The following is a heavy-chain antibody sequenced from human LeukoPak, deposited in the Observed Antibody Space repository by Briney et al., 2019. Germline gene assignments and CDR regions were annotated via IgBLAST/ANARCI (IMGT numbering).Heavy chain of an antibody. Sequence: GGSLRLSCAASGFTFSSYWMHWIRQAPGKGLVWVSRIKSDGSSTNYADSVKGRFTISRDNAKNTLYLQMNSLRAEDTAVYYCSRSPYLHYSGSYDSFDYWGQGTLVTVSS. CDR2: IKSDGSST. V-gene: IGHV3-74*01. CDR1: GFTFSSYW. J-gene: IGHJ4*02. D-gene: IGHD1-26*01. CDR3: SRSPYLHYSGSYDSFDY.